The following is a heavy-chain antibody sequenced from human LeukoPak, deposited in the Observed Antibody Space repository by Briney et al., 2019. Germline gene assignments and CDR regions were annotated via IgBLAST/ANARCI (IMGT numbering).Heavy chain of an antibody. CDR2: IYTSGST. J-gene: IGHJ4*02. Sequence: SGTSSLTCSVSGGSISSYYWSWSRQPAGKGLEWIGRIYTSGSTNYNPSLKRRVTMSVDTSKSQCTLKLSSVTAADTAVYYCARVGDYTLKDWGQGTLVTVSS. D-gene: IGHD3-16*01. CDR1: GGSISSYY. V-gene: IGHV4-4*07. CDR3: ARVGDYTLKD.